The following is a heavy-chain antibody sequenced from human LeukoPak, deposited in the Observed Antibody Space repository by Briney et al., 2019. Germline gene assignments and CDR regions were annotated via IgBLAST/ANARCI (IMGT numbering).Heavy chain of an antibody. Sequence: ASVKVSCKASGYTFAGYYMHWVRQAPGQGLEWMGRINPNSGGTSFAQKFQGRVTMTRDTSINTAYMELSRLRSDDTAVYYCAGVLVVVAANWFDPWGQGTLVTVSS. D-gene: IGHD2-15*01. CDR2: INPNSGGT. CDR1: GYTFAGYY. V-gene: IGHV1-2*06. J-gene: IGHJ5*02. CDR3: AGVLVVVAANWFDP.